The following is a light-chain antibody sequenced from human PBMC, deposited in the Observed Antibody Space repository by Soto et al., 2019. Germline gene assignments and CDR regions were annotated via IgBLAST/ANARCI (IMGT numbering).Light chain of an antibody. CDR3: QQYNNWPRIT. CDR2: DAS. V-gene: IGKV3-15*01. Sequence: EIVMTQSPSTLSVSPWERSTLSFMASQSVSTKLACYQQKPGQAPRILIYDASTRATGIPARFSGSGSGTEFTLTISSLQSEDFAVYYCQQYNNWPRITFGQGTRLEI. J-gene: IGKJ5*01. CDR1: QSVSTK.